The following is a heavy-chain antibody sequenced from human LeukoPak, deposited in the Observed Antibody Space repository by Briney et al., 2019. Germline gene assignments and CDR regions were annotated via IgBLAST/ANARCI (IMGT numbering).Heavy chain of an antibody. CDR2: ISGSGGST. D-gene: IGHD2/OR15-2a*01. CDR1: GFTFSSYA. Sequence: SGGPLTLSCAASGFTFSSYAMSWVRQAPGKGLEWVSAISGSGGSTYYADSVKGRFTISRDNGKNSLYLQMNSLRDEDTAVYYCARTSMRAFDIWGQGTMVTVSS. J-gene: IGHJ3*02. CDR3: ARTSMRAFDI. V-gene: IGHV3-23*01.